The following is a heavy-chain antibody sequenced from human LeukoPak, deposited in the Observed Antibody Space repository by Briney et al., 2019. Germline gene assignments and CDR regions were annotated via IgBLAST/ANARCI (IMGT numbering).Heavy chain of an antibody. J-gene: IGHJ4*02. CDR3: VNGGSYLTK. D-gene: IGHD3-10*01. Sequence: SETLSLTCTVPGGSISSYWSWIRQSPGKGLEWIGYIYFTGTTNYNPSLKSRLTISIDTSRNQFSLKLSSATAADTAIYYCVNGGSYLTKWGQGTLVTVSS. CDR2: IYFTGTT. V-gene: IGHV4-59*01. CDR1: GGSISSY.